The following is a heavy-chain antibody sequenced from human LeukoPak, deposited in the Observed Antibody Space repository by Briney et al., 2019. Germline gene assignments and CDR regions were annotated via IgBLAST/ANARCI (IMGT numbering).Heavy chain of an antibody. Sequence: PGRSLRLSCAASGFTFSSYAMHWVRQAPGKGLEWVAVISYDGSNKYYADSVKGRFTISRDNAKNSLYLQMNSLRAEDTAVYYCARGRPLGYGYPYYYGMDVWGQGTTVTVSS. D-gene: IGHD5-18*01. J-gene: IGHJ6*02. V-gene: IGHV3-30-3*01. CDR3: ARGRPLGYGYPYYYGMDV. CDR2: ISYDGSNK. CDR1: GFTFSSYA.